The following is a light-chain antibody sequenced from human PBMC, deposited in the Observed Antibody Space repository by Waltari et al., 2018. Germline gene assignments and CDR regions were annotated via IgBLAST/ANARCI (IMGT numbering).Light chain of an antibody. Sequence: QSALTQPRSVSGSPGPSVTISCTVTSSDVGNYDYVSWYQQHPGKAPKLMIYDVSKRPSGVPDRFSGSKSGNTASLTVSGLQAEDEADYYCCSYAGTYTSWVFGGGTKLTVL. CDR1: SSDVGNYDY. V-gene: IGLV2-11*01. J-gene: IGLJ3*02. CDR3: CSYAGTYTSWV. CDR2: DVS.